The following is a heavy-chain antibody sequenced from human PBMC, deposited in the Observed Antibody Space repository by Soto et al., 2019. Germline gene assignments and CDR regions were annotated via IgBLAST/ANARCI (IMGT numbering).Heavy chain of an antibody. V-gene: IGHV4-30-4*01. CDR2: IYYSGST. J-gene: IGHJ5*02. CDR1: GGSISSGDYY. CDR3: ARSVDTAMVRPPSWFDP. D-gene: IGHD5-18*01. Sequence: QVQLQESGPGLVKPSQTLSLTCTVSGGSISSGDYYWSWIRQPPGKGLEWIGYIYYSGSTYYNPSLKSRVTISVDTSKNQFSLKLSSVTAADTAVYYCARSVDTAMVRPPSWFDPWGQGTLVTVSS.